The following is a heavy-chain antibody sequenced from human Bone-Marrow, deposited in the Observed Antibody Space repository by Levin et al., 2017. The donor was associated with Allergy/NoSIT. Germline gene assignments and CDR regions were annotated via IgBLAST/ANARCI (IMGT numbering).Heavy chain of an antibody. CDR2: IYHSGST. Sequence: SETLSLTCTVSGYSISSGYYWGWIRQPPGKGLEWIGSIYHSGSTYYNPSLKSRVTISVDTSKNQFSLKLSSVTAADTAVYYCASLSPGGRSRGKHIVVVTAEITRINPGGSDAFDSWGQGTMVTVSS. CDR3: ASLSPGGRSRGKHIVVVTAEITRINPGGSDAFDS. J-gene: IGHJ3*02. D-gene: IGHD2-21*02. CDR1: GYSISSGYY. V-gene: IGHV4-38-2*02.